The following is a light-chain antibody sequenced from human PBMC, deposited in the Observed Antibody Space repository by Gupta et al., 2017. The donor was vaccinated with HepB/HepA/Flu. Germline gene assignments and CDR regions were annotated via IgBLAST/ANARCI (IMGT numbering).Light chain of an antibody. Sequence: DIQMPQTPSSLSASVGDRVTITCRASQSIATYLNWYQQRPGTGKAPKLLIFSASNLQSGVPSRFSGSGSGTDFSLTISNLQLEDFTTYYCQQGFTTPWTFGQGTKV. CDR3: QQGFTTPWT. CDR1: QSIATY. V-gene: IGKV1-39*01. J-gene: IGKJ1*01. CDR2: SAS.